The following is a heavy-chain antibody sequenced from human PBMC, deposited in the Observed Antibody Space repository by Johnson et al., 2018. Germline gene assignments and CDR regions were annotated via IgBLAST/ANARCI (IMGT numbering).Heavy chain of an antibody. CDR2: IHYGGAT. Sequence: EVQLLESGGGLIQPGGSLRLSCEASGFTVSNNYMSWVRQAPGKGLEWVSVIHYGGATYYTDSVKGRIPTSRDNSKNPIYLQMNSLRAEDTAVYYCASAVTTGYYYYYMGVWGKGATVTVSS. CDR3: ASAVTTGYYYYYMGV. V-gene: IGHV3-53*01. CDR1: GFTVSNNY. D-gene: IGHD4-17*01. J-gene: IGHJ6*03.